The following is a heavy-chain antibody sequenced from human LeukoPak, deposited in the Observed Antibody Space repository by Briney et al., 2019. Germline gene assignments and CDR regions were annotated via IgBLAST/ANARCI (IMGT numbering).Heavy chain of an antibody. D-gene: IGHD6-19*01. CDR2: INAGNGNT. Sequence: ASVKVSCKASGYTFTSYAMHRVRQAPGQRLEWMGWINAGNGNTKYSQKFQGRVTITRDTSASTAYMELSSLRSEDTAVYYCASQPPAVAGTHPFDYWGQGTLVTVSS. V-gene: IGHV1-3*01. CDR1: GYTFTSYA. J-gene: IGHJ4*02. CDR3: ASQPPAVAGTHPFDY.